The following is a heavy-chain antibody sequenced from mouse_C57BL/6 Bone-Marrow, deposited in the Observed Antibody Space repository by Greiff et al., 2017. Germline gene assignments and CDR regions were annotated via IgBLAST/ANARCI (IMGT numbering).Heavy chain of an antibody. CDR3: ARQGIVTTKFAY. J-gene: IGHJ3*01. CDR2: IRNGGGST. V-gene: IGHV5-12*01. Sequence: EVNVVESGGGLVQPGGSLKLSCAASGFTFSDYYMSWGRQTPETRLEWVAYIRNGGGSTYYPDTVKGRFTISRENAKNTRYLQISRLKSEDTAMYYCARQGIVTTKFAYWCQGTLVTVSA. CDR1: GFTFSDYY. D-gene: IGHD2-5*01.